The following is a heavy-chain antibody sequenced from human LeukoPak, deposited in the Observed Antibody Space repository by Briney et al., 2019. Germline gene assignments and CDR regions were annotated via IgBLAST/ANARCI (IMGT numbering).Heavy chain of an antibody. CDR2: INTNSGGT. CDR1: GYTFTGYY. D-gene: IGHD2-15*01. CDR3: ARPGYCSGGSCSKWFDP. V-gene: IGHV1-2*02. Sequence: ASVKVSCKASGYTFTGYYMHWVRQAPGQGLEWMGWINTNSGGTNYAQKFQGRVTMTRDTSISTAYMELSSLRSDDTAVYYCARPGYCSGGSCSKWFDPWGQGTLVTVSS. J-gene: IGHJ5*02.